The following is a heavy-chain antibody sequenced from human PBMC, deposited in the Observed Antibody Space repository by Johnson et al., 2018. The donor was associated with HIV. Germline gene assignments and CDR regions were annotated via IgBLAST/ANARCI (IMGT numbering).Heavy chain of an antibody. CDR2: IRYDGSNK. D-gene: IGHD3-10*01. CDR1: GFTFSTYG. J-gene: IGHJ3*02. Sequence: VQLVESGGGVVQPGGSLRLSCAASGFTFSTYGMHWVRQAPGKGLEWVAFIRYDGSNKYYADSLKGRFSISRDNSNNTLYLQMNSLRPEDTAVYYCARELHYYGRDDAFDIWGQGTMVTVSS. V-gene: IGHV3-30*02. CDR3: ARELHYYGRDDAFDI.